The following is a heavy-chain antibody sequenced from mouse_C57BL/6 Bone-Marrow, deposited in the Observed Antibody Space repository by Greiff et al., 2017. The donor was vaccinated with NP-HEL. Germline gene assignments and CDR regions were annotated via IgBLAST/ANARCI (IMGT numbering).Heavy chain of an antibody. CDR1: GYTFTSYW. CDR3: ARGSKGYFDY. J-gene: IGHJ2*01. Sequence: VQLQQPGAELVKPGASVKMSCKASGYTFTSYWITWVKQRPGQGLEWIGDIYPGSGSTNYNEKFKSKATLTVDTPSSTAYMQLSSLTSEDSAVYYCARGSKGYFDYWGQGTTLTVSS. V-gene: IGHV1-55*01. CDR2: IYPGSGST. D-gene: IGHD1-3*01.